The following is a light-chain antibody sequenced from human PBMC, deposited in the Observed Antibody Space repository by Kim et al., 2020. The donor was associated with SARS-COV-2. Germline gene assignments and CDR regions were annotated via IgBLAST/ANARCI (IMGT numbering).Light chain of an antibody. J-gene: IGKJ4*01. Sequence: EIVLTQSPGTLSLSPGERATLSCRASQSVSTHLAWYQQKPGQAPRLLIYGASNRASGIPARFSGSASGTDFTLTISSLEPEDFAVYYCQQCSSWPLTFGGGTKVDIK. CDR2: GAS. CDR3: QQCSSWPLT. CDR1: QSVSTH. V-gene: IGKV3-11*01.